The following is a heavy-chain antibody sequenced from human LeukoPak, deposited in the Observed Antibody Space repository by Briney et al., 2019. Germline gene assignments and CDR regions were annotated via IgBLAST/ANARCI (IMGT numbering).Heavy chain of an antibody. V-gene: IGHV3-23*01. Sequence: GGSLRLSCAASGFTFSSYAMSWVRQAPGKGLEWVSAISGSGGSTYYADSVKGRFTISRDNSKNTLYLQMNSLRAEDTAVYYCAQARVVVVAAADYWGQGTLVTVSS. CDR2: ISGSGGST. CDR1: GFTFSSYA. D-gene: IGHD2-15*01. J-gene: IGHJ4*02. CDR3: AQARVVVVAAADY.